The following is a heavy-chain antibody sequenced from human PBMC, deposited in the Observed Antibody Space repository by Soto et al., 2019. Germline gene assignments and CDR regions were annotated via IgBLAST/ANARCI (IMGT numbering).Heavy chain of an antibody. D-gene: IGHD6-19*01. V-gene: IGHV1-46*01. CDR3: ARAAVAGLSWFDP. J-gene: IGHJ5*02. Sequence: ASVEVSCKACGYAFTSYYMHWVRQAPGQGLEWMGIINPSGGSTSYAQKFQGRVTMTRDTSTSTVYMELSSLRSEDTAVYYCARAAVAGLSWFDPWGQGTLVTVSS. CDR1: GYAFTSYY. CDR2: INPSGGST.